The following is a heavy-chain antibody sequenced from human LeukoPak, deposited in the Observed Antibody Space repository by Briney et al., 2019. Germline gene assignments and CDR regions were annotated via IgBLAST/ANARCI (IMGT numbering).Heavy chain of an antibody. D-gene: IGHD3-22*01. Sequence: GGSLRLSCAASGFTFSSYAMSWVRQAPGKGLEWVSAISGSGGSTYYADSVKGQFTISRDNSKNTLYLQMNSLRAEDTAVYYCARLKGRYHDSSGYYPFFPWGQGTLVTVSS. CDR1: GFTFSSYA. CDR2: ISGSGGST. J-gene: IGHJ5*02. CDR3: ARLKGRYHDSSGYYPFFP. V-gene: IGHV3-23*01.